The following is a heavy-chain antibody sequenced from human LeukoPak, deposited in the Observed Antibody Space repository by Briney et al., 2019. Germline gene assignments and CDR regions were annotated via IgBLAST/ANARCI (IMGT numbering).Heavy chain of an antibody. Sequence: GGSLRLSCTGSGFTFGDYTIIWVRQAPGKGLEWVGFIKNKAYGGTTEYAASMKGRFTISRDDSKSIAYLQMNNLETEDTAVYYCTRSNWAYYYDSSGFNWGQGTLVTVSS. CDR2: IKNKAYGGTT. D-gene: IGHD3-22*01. V-gene: IGHV3-49*04. J-gene: IGHJ4*02. CDR1: GFTFGDYT. CDR3: TRSNWAYYYDSSGFN.